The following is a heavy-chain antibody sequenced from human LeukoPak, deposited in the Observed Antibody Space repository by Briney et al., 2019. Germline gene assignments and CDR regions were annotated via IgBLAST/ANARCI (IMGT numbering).Heavy chain of an antibody. D-gene: IGHD5-24*01. CDR1: GGSFSGCY. CDR3: ARALKGLQFHYYYYMDV. CDR2: INHSGST. Sequence: SETLSLTCAVYGGSFSGCYWSWIRQPPGKGLEWIGEINHSGSTNYNPSLKSRVTISVDTSKNQFSLKLSSVTAADTAVYYCARALKGLQFHYYYYMDVWGKGTTVTVSS. J-gene: IGHJ6*03. V-gene: IGHV4-34*01.